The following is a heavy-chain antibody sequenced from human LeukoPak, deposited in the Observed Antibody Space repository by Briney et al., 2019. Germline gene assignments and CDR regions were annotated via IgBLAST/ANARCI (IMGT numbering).Heavy chain of an antibody. Sequence: PSETLSLTCTVSGGSISSYYWSWIRQPPGKGLEWIGYIYYSGSTNYNPSLKSRVTISVDTSKNQFSLKLSSVTAADTAVYYCARDSSGWSGGYYYYYIDVWGKGTTVTVSS. CDR3: ARDSSGWSGGYYYYYIDV. CDR1: GGSISSYY. V-gene: IGHV4-59*01. CDR2: IYYSGST. J-gene: IGHJ6*03. D-gene: IGHD6-19*01.